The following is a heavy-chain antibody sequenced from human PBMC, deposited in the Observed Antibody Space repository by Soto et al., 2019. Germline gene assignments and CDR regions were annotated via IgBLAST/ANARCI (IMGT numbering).Heavy chain of an antibody. CDR2: ISYSGST. J-gene: IGHJ4*02. V-gene: IGHV4-61*08. D-gene: IGHD3-16*01. CDR1: GCSVSSCASC. CDR3: GRISSHGDYVY. Sequence: SETLSLNCTVSGCSVSSCASCWNWIRQPPGKGLEWIGYISYSGSTNYNPSLNSRVTISVDTSKNQFSLKLSSVTAADTAVYYCGRISSHGDYVYWGQGTLVT.